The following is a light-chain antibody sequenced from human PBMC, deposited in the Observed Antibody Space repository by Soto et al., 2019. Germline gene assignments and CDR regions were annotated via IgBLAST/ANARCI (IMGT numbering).Light chain of an antibody. CDR1: RSDVGAYNY. V-gene: IGLV2-14*01. J-gene: IGLJ1*01. CDR2: EVT. CDR3: SSFTSRFTFV. Sequence: QSVLTQPASVSGSPGQSIAISCTGTRSDVGAYNYVSWYQQHPGKAPKLMISEVTNRPSGVSDRFSGSKSGHTASLTISGLQAEDEADYYCSSFTSRFTFVFGTGTKV.